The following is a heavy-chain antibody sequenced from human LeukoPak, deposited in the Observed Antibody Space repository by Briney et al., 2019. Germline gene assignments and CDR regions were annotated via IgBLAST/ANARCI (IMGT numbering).Heavy chain of an antibody. V-gene: IGHV1-18*04. Sequence: ASVKVSCKASGYTFTSYGISWVRQAPGQGLEWMGWISAYNGYTNYAQKLQGRVTMTTDTSTSTAYMELRSLRSDDTAVYYCAVNIAAAGDNWFDPWGQGTLVTVSS. D-gene: IGHD6-13*01. J-gene: IGHJ5*02. CDR2: ISAYNGYT. CDR1: GYTFTSYG. CDR3: AVNIAAAGDNWFDP.